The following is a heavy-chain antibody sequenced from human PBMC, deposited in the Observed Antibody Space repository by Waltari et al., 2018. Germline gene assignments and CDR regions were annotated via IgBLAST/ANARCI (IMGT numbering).Heavy chain of an antibody. CDR2: IKHSGST. V-gene: IGHV4-34*01. CDR3: ARGPRYCSGGSCPDTYYYYYMDV. D-gene: IGHD2-15*01. Sequence: QVQLQQWGAGLLKPSETLSLTCAVYGGSFSGYYWSWIRQPPGKGLEWIGEIKHSGSTNYNPSLKSRVTISVDTSKNQFSLKLSSVTAADTAVYYCARGPRYCSGGSCPDTYYYYYMDVWGKGTTVTISS. J-gene: IGHJ6*03. CDR1: GGSFSGYY.